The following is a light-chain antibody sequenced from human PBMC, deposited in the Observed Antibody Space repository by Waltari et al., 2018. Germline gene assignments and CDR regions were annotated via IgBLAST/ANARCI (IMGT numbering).Light chain of an antibody. V-gene: IGKV1-8*01. CDR3: QQSYSAPRT. CDR2: AAS. CDR1: ENINTY. J-gene: IGKJ2*01. Sequence: AIRMTQSPSSLSASTGDRVTITCRASENINTYLAWYQQKPGMAPKLLSYAASTLESGVPSRFSGSASGTDFTLTISGLQSEDFATYYCQQSYSAPRTFGQGTKLEIK.